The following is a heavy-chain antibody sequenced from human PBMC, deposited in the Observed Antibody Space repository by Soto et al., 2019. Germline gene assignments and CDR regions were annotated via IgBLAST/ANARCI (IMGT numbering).Heavy chain of an antibody. V-gene: IGHV4-59*01. Sequence: SETLSLTCTVSGGSISSYYWSWIRQPPGKGLEWIGYIYYSGSTNYNPSLKSRVTISVDTSKNQFSLKLSSVTAADTAVYYCAKDLPKGPDYGDHRWGYYYYTMDVWGQGTPVTVSS. J-gene: IGHJ6*02. CDR1: GGSISSYY. D-gene: IGHD4-17*01. CDR3: AKDLPKGPDYGDHRWGYYYYTMDV. CDR2: IYYSGST.